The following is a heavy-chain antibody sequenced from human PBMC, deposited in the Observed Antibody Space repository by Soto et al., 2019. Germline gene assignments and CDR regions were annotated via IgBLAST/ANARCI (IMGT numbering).Heavy chain of an antibody. J-gene: IGHJ6*02. CDR1: GVTFSSFG. CDR2: IWYDGSKK. Sequence: QVQVVESGGGVVQPGRSLRLSCAASGVTFSSFGMHWVRQAPGKGLEWVCIIWYDGSKKSYGDSVKGRFTISRDNTRNTVYLQMNSLRADDTAVYYCARDASYYSLWSGYYPSRNGMDVWGQGTTVTVSS. V-gene: IGHV3-33*01. D-gene: IGHD3-3*01. CDR3: ARDASYYSLWSGYYPSRNGMDV.